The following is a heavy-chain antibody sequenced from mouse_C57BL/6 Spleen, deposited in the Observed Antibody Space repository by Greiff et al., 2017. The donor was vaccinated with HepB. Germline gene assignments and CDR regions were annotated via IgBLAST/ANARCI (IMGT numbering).Heavy chain of an antibody. CDR1: GFTFSDYG. Sequence: EVMLVESGGGLVKPGGSLKLSCAASGFTFSDYGMHWVRQAPEKGLEWVAYISSGSSTIYYADTVKGRFTISRDNAKNTLFLQMTSLRSEDTAMYYCARDREGYYAMDYWGQGTSVTVSS. J-gene: IGHJ4*01. V-gene: IGHV5-17*01. CDR2: ISSGSSTI. D-gene: IGHD1-1*01. CDR3: ARDREGYYAMDY.